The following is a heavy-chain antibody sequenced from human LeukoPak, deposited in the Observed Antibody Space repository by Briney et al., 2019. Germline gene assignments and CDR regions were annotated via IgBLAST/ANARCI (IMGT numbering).Heavy chain of an antibody. CDR3: TTDIVVVTAIALFDY. CDR2: IKSKTDGGAT. J-gene: IGHJ4*02. CDR1: GFNFNNAW. Sequence: GGSLRLSCTTSGFNFNNAWMNWVRQAPGKGLEWVGRIKSKTDGGATDYAAPVKGRFTISRDDSKNTLYLQMNSLKTEDTAVYYCTTDIVVVTAIALFDYWGQGTLVTVSS. D-gene: IGHD2-21*02. V-gene: IGHV3-15*07.